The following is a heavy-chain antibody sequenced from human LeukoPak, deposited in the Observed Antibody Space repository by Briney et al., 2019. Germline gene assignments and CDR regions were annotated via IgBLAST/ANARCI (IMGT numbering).Heavy chain of an antibody. CDR3: AKDPRFRSSGWPYYFDY. Sequence: PGGSLRLSCAASGFIFDDYAMHWVRQAPGKGLEWVSGISWNSGSIGYADSVKGRFTISRDNAKNSLYLQMNSLRAEDTALYYCAKDPRFRSSGWPYYFDYWGQGTLVTVSS. CDR1: GFIFDDYA. D-gene: IGHD6-19*01. J-gene: IGHJ4*02. CDR2: ISWNSGSI. V-gene: IGHV3-9*01.